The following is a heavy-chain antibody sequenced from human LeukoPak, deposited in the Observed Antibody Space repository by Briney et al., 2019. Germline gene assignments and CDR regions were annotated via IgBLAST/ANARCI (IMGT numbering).Heavy chain of an antibody. CDR1: GFTFSSYA. CDR2: ISYDGSNK. V-gene: IGHV3-30-3*01. J-gene: IGHJ4*02. Sequence: GGSLRLSCAASGFTFSSYAMHWVRQAPGKGLEWVAVISYDGSNKYYADSVKGRFTISRDNSKNTLYLQMNSLRAEDTAVYYCAREGIAAAGTGGDYFDYWGQGTLVTVSS. CDR3: AREGIAAAGTGGDYFDY. D-gene: IGHD6-13*01.